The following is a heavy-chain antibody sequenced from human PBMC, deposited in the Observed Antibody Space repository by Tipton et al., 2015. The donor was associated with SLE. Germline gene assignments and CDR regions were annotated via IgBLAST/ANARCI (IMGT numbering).Heavy chain of an antibody. CDR3: ARDPHDSSGYHDAFDI. V-gene: IGHV3-21*01. Sequence: GSLRLSCAASGFTFSSYEMNWVRQAPGKGLEWVSSISSSSSYIYYADSVKGRFTISRDNAKNSLYLQMNSLRAEDTAVYYCARDPHDSSGYHDAFDIWGQGTMVTVSS. J-gene: IGHJ3*02. CDR2: ISSSSSYI. D-gene: IGHD3-22*01. CDR1: GFTFSSYE.